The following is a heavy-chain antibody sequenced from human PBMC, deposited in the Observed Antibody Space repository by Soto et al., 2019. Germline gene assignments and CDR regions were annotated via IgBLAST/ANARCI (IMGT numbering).Heavy chain of an antibody. CDR1: GYTFTSYG. CDR2: ISAYNGNT. V-gene: IGHV1-18*04. Sequence: ASVKVSCKASGYTFTSYGISWVRQAPGQGLEWMGWISAYNGNTNYAQKLQGRVTMTTDTSTSTAYMELRSLRSDDTAVYHCARGPYCGGDCYYDAFDIWGQGTMVTVSS. CDR3: ARGPYCGGDCYYDAFDI. D-gene: IGHD2-21*02. J-gene: IGHJ3*02.